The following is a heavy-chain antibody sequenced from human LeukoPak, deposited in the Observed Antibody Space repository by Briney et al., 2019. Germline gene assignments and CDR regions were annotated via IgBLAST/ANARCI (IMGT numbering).Heavy chain of an antibody. J-gene: IGHJ4*02. CDR3: ARKGMGSPLDF. D-gene: IGHD3-10*01. CDR1: GSTFTSYG. V-gene: IGHV1-18*04. CDR2: ISANNGDT. Sequence: GASVRVSCKTSGSTFTSYGISWMRQAPGQGLEWMAWISANNGDTHYAQRLQGRVTLTTDTSTGTAYMEVRSLRSDDTAVYYCARKGMGSPLDFWGQGTLVTVSS.